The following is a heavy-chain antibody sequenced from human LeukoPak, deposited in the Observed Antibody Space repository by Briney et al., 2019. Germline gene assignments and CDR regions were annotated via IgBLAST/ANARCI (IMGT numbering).Heavy chain of an antibody. CDR3: AKIPSAVPGRGFDY. D-gene: IGHD6-19*01. J-gene: IGHJ4*02. V-gene: IGHV3-23*01. CDR1: GFTFSSYG. Sequence: GGTLRLSCAASGFTFSSYGMSWVRQAPGKGLEWDSAISGSGGSTYYADSVKGRFTISRDNSKNTLYLQMNSLRPDDTAVYYCAKIPSAVPGRGFDYWGQGTLVIVSS. CDR2: ISGSGGST.